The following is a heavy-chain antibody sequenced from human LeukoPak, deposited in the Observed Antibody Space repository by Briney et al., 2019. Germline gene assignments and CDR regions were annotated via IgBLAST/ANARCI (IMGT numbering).Heavy chain of an antibody. V-gene: IGHV1-2*02. Sequence: ASVKVSCKASGYTFTAYYMHWVRQAPGHGLEWMGWINPNNGGTIYAQKFQGRVTVTRDKSISTAYMDLSSLRSDDTAVYYCARGRRSSSWYEDDIWGQGTMVTVSS. CDR2: INPNNGGT. CDR1: GYTFTAYY. J-gene: IGHJ3*02. D-gene: IGHD6-13*01. CDR3: ARGRRSSSWYEDDI.